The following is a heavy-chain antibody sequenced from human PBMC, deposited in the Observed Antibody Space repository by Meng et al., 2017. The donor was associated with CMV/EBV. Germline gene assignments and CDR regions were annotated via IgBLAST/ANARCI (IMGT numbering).Heavy chain of an antibody. V-gene: IGHV4-61*01. D-gene: IGHD1-26*01. J-gene: IGHJ4*02. CDR2: IYKSGST. Sequence: TVSGGYVSSDNYYWTWIRQPPGKGLEWIGYIYKSGSTNYNPSLKSRVTISADTSKNQFSLKLSSVTAADTAVYYCARDNLGGSYDYWGQGTLVTVSS. CDR1: GGYVSSDNYY. CDR3: ARDNLGGSYDY.